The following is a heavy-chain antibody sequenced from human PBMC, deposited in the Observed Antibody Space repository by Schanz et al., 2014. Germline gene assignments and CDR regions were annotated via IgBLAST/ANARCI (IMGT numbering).Heavy chain of an antibody. CDR2: IWYDGSNK. Sequence: QVQLVESGGGVVQPGRSLRLSCAASGFTFSRYGMHWVRQSPGKGLEWVAIIWYDGSNKYYADSVKGRFTISRDNSKNTLFLQMSSLRAEDTAVYYCARDGDFDYWGQGTLVTVSS. V-gene: IGHV3-33*01. J-gene: IGHJ4*02. CDR1: GFTFSRYG. CDR3: ARDGDFDY.